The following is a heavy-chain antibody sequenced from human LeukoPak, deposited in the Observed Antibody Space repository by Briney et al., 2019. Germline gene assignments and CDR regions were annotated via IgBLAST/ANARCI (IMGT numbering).Heavy chain of an antibody. D-gene: IGHD3-10*01. CDR3: AREGLNMVRGVIPKEAWGWFDP. CDR2: IYRSGTT. CDR1: GGSISSGSYY. Sequence: MSSETLSLTCTVSGGSISSGSYYWNWIRQPAGKGLEWIGRIYRSGTTNYNPSLKSRVTISVDTSKNQFSLKLSSVTAADTAVYYCAREGLNMVRGVIPKEAWGWFDPWGQGTLVTVSS. J-gene: IGHJ5*02. V-gene: IGHV4-61*02.